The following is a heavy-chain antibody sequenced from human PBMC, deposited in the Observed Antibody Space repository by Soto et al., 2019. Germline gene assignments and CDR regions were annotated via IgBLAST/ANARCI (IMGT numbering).Heavy chain of an antibody. J-gene: IGHJ4*02. Sequence: GGSLRLSCAASGFIFSSYWMGWVRQAPGKGLEWVANINQDGSEKYYVDSVKGRFIISRDNAKNSLYLQMNSLGAEDTTIYYCARDGVEPGLYLDTWRQGTLVTVSS. CDR1: GFIFSSYW. V-gene: IGHV3-7*01. D-gene: IGHD6-13*01. CDR2: INQDGSEK. CDR3: ARDGVEPGLYLDT.